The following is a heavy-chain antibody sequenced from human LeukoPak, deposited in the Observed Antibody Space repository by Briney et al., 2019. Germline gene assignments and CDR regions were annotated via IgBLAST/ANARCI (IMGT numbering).Heavy chain of an antibody. D-gene: IGHD2-21*02. CDR2: IYYSGST. CDR1: GGSISSGGYY. J-gene: IGHJ4*02. V-gene: IGHV4-61*08. Sequence: SETLSLTCTVSGGSISSGGYYWSWIRQHPGKGLEWIGYIYYSGSTNYNPSLKSRVTISVDTSKNQFSPKLSSVTAADTAVYYCARGYPGCGGDCYSDYWGQGTLVTVSS. CDR3: ARGYPGCGGDCYSDY.